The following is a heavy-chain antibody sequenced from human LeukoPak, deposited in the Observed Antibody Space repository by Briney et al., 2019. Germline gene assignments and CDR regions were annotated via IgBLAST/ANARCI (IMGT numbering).Heavy chain of an antibody. D-gene: IGHD2-15*01. CDR1: GYTFASYD. V-gene: IGHV1-8*01. CDR3: ARVPSLGYCSGGSCYRFDH. J-gene: IGHJ4*02. Sequence: RASVKVSCEASGYTFASYDINWVRQAPGQGLEWMGWMNPDSTNTGYAQKFQGRVTMTRDTSMSTAYMELSSLTSEDTAVYYCARVPSLGYCSGGSCYRFDHWGQGTLVAVSS. CDR2: MNPDSTNT.